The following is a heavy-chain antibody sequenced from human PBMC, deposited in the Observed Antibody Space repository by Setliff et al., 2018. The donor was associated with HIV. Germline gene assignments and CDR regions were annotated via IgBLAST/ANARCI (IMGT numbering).Heavy chain of an antibody. J-gene: IGHJ4*02. V-gene: IGHV4-4*07. D-gene: IGHD1-26*01. CDR1: GDSIGYYY. CDR2: IHTSGST. Sequence: SETLSLTCTVSGDSIGYYYWSWIRQPAGRGLEWMGRIHTSGSTNYNPSLTSRVTLSVDTSKNQFFLKSVTAADTAIYFCARGKGGLVGPAEFDYWGPGTLVTVSS. CDR3: ARGKGGLVGPAEFDY.